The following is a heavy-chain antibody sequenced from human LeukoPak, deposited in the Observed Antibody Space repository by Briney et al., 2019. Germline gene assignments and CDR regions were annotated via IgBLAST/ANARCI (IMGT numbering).Heavy chain of an antibody. V-gene: IGHV4-59*08. J-gene: IGHJ4*02. CDR2: IYYSGST. Sequence: SETLSLTCTVSSGSITRDYWSWIRQPPGRGLEWIGDIYYSGSTNYNPSLKGRVTMSVDTSKNQFSLKLSSVTAADTAVYYCARRGHRSSAWSTSLDSWGQGTLVTVSS. CDR1: SGSITRDY. D-gene: IGHD6-19*01. CDR3: ARRGHRSSAWSTSLDS.